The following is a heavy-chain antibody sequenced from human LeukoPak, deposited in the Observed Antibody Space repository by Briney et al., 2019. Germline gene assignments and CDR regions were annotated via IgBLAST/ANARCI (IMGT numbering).Heavy chain of an antibody. D-gene: IGHD2-2*01. Sequence: ASVTVSCKASGYTFTNYGITWVRQAPGQGLEWMGWISAYNGNTNYAQKLQGRVTMTTDTSTSTAYMELSSLRSEDTAVYYCARDIVVVPAAIRSMDVWGKGTTVTVSS. J-gene: IGHJ6*03. CDR1: GYTFTNYG. CDR2: ISAYNGNT. V-gene: IGHV1-18*01. CDR3: ARDIVVVPAAIRSMDV.